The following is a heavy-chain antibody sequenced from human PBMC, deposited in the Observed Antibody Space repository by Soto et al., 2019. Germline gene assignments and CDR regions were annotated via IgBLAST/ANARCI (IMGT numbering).Heavy chain of an antibody. CDR2: VYYRGRS. V-gene: IGHV4-39*01. CDR1: GGSVTNSSYY. CDR3: VSQRTTGITQAYFDY. Sequence: SETLSLTCTVSGGSVTNSSYYWGWIRQSPGQGLEWIGSVYYRGRSYSKSSVKSRVTISVDTSKNQFSRNLRSVTASDTAVYFCVSQRTTGITQAYFDYWGPGALVTVSS. J-gene: IGHJ4*02. D-gene: IGHD1-20*01.